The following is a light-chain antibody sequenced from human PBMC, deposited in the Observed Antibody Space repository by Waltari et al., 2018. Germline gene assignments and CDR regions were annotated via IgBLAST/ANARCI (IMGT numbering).Light chain of an antibody. Sequence: QSALTQPASVSGSPGQSITISCTGTSTDVGRYNYVSWYQHHPGKAPKLMIYDVGKRPSGVSNRFSGSKSGNTASLTISGLQAEDEADFYCSSYTSSSTYVFGTGTMVTVL. CDR1: STDVGRYNY. CDR3: SSYTSSSTYV. V-gene: IGLV2-14*03. CDR2: DVG. J-gene: IGLJ1*01.